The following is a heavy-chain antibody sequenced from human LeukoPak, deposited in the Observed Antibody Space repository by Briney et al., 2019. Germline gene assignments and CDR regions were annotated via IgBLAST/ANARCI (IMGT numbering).Heavy chain of an antibody. Sequence: TGGSLRLSCAASGFTFSSYAMSWVRQAPGKGLEWVSAISGSGGSTYYADSVKGRLTISRDNSKNTLYLQMNSLRAEDTAVYYCAKDLEGSGSSNWFDPWGQGTLVTVSS. CDR3: AKDLEGSGSSNWFDP. V-gene: IGHV3-23*01. CDR1: GFTFSSYA. J-gene: IGHJ5*02. D-gene: IGHD3-10*01. CDR2: ISGSGGST.